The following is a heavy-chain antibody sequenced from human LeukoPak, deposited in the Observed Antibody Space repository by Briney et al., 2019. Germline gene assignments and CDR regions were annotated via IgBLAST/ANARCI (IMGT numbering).Heavy chain of an antibody. CDR3: ATLVVVAATSFPNWFDP. V-gene: IGHV4-61*10. J-gene: IGHJ5*02. Sequence: SETLSLTCTVSGGSISSGSYYWRWIRQPAGKGLEWLGEINHSGSTNYNPSLKSRVTISVDTSKNQFSQKLSSVTAADTAVYYCATLVVVAATSFPNWFDPWGQGTLVTVSS. CDR2: INHSGST. CDR1: GGSISSGSYY. D-gene: IGHD2-15*01.